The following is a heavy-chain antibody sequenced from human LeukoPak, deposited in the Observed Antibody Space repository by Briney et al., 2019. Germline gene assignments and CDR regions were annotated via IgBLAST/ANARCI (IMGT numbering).Heavy chain of an antibody. CDR3: ARGPYYYDSSVYFTPVSTAYYFDY. D-gene: IGHD3-22*01. J-gene: IGHJ4*02. CDR1: GYTFTNYY. V-gene: IGHV1-69*13. Sequence: SVKVSCKASGYTFTNYYIHWVRQAPGQGLEWMGGIIPVYGTPKYAQKFQGRVTITADESTDTTYMELRVLTSEDRAVYYCARGPYYYDSSVYFTPVSTAYYFDYWGQGTLVTVAS. CDR2: IIPVYGTP.